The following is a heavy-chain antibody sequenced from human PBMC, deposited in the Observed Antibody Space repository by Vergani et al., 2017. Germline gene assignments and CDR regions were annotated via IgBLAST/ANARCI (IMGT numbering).Heavy chain of an antibody. D-gene: IGHD5-24*01. V-gene: IGHV4-34*01. Sequence: QVQLQQWGAGLLKPSETLSLTCAVYGGSFSGYYWSWIRQPPGKGLEWIGEINHSGRTNYNPSLKSRVTISVDTSKNQFSLKLSSVTAADTAVYYCARVPRWLQLRYFDYWGQGTLVTVSS. J-gene: IGHJ4*02. CDR3: ARVPRWLQLRYFDY. CDR2: INHSGRT. CDR1: GGSFSGYY.